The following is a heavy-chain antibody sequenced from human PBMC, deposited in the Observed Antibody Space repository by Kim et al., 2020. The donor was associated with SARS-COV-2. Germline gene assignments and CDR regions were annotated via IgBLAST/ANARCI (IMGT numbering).Heavy chain of an antibody. CDR2: IYYSGST. Sequence: SETLSLTCTVSGGSISSGGYYWSWIRQHPGKGLEWIGYIYYSGSTYYNPSLKSRVTISVDTSKNQFSLKLSSVTAADTAVYYCARGFSWDYYYYGMDVWGQGTTVTVSS. V-gene: IGHV4-31*03. J-gene: IGHJ6*02. D-gene: IGHD6-13*01. CDR3: ARGFSWDYYYYGMDV. CDR1: GGSISSGGYY.